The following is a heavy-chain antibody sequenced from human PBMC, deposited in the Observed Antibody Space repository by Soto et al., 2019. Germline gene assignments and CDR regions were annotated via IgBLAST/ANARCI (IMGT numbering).Heavy chain of an antibody. J-gene: IGHJ6*02. V-gene: IGHV3-43D*04. Sequence: TGGSLRLSCAASGFTFDDYAMHWVRQAPGKGLEWVSLISWDGGSTYYADSVKGRFTISRDNSKNSLYLQMNSLRAEDTALYYCAKAESGNSYYYYGMDVWGQGTTVTVSS. CDR1: GFTFDDYA. CDR2: ISWDGGST. CDR3: AKAESGNSYYYYGMDV. D-gene: IGHD2-21*02.